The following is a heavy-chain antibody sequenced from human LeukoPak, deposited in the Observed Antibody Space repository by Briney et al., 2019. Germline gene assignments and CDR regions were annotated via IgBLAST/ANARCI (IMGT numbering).Heavy chain of an antibody. J-gene: IGHJ3*02. CDR1: GYTFTSYA. V-gene: IGHV1-69*13. CDR3: ARADMAGAFDI. D-gene: IGHD5-24*01. CDR2: IIPIFGTA. Sequence: ASVKVSCKASGYTFTSYAISWVRQAPGQGLEWMGGIIPIFGTANYAQKFQGRVTITADESTSTAYMELSSLRSEDTAVYYCARADMAGAFDIWGQGTMVTVSS.